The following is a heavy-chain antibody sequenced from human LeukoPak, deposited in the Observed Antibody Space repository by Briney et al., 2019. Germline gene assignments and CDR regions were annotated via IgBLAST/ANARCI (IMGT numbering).Heavy chain of an antibody. D-gene: IGHD6-19*01. CDR3: ASGQQWLADY. J-gene: IGHJ4*02. CDR2: IYYSGST. Sequence: PSETLSLTCTVSGGSISSYYWSWIRQPPGKGLEWIGYIYYSGSTNYNPSLKSRVTISVDTSKNQFSLKLSSVTAADTAVYYCASGQQWLADYGGQGTLVTVSS. CDR1: GGSISSYY. V-gene: IGHV4-59*01.